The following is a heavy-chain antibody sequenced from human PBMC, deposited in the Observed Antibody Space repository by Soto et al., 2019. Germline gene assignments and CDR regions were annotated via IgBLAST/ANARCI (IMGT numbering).Heavy chain of an antibody. CDR3: ARVPGTEKYYYYYMDV. CDR2: IYYSGST. Sequence: SETLSLTCTVSGGSISSGGYYWSWIRQHPGKGLEWIGYIYYSGSTYYNPSLKSRVTISVDTSKNQFSLKLSSVTAADTAVYYCARVPGTEKYYYYYMDVWGKGTTVTVSS. V-gene: IGHV4-31*03. CDR1: GGSISSGGYY. J-gene: IGHJ6*03. D-gene: IGHD3-10*01.